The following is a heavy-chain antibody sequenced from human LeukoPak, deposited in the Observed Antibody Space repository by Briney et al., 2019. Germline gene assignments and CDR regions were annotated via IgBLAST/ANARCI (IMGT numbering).Heavy chain of an antibody. D-gene: IGHD6-19*01. J-gene: IGHJ3*02. CDR2: INPNSGGT. V-gene: IGHV1-2*06. Sequence: GASVKGSCKASGYTFTGYYMHWVRQAPGQGLEWMGRINPNSGGTNYAQKFQGRVTMTRDTSISTAYMELSRLRSDDTAVYYCARTVAGDNDAFDIWGQGTMVTVSS. CDR1: GYTFTGYY. CDR3: ARTVAGDNDAFDI.